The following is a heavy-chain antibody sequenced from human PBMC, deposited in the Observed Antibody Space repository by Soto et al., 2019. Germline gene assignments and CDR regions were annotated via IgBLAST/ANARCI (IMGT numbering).Heavy chain of an antibody. V-gene: IGHV1-2*02. Sequence: QVQLVQSGAEVKKPGASVKVSCKASGYTFTGYYMHWVRQAPGQGLEWMGWINPNSGGTNYAQKFQGRVTMTRDTSISTAYMELRRLRSDDTAVYYCARAPRGYCSSTSCLDYWGQGTLVTVSS. D-gene: IGHD2-2*01. J-gene: IGHJ4*02. CDR3: ARAPRGYCSSTSCLDY. CDR1: GYTFTGYY. CDR2: INPNSGGT.